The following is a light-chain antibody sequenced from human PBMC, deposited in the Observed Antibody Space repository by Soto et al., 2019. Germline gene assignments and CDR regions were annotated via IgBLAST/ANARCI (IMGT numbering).Light chain of an antibody. CDR3: KQRKSYPIT. J-gene: IGKJ5*01. V-gene: IGKV1-9*01. CDR2: AAS. Sequence: DIQLTQSPSFLSASVGDRVTITCRASQDINTYLAWYQQKPGKAPKLLIFAASTLQNGVPSRFSGSGYGTEFTVKITSLQPEDFATYYCKQRKSYPITFGQGTRLEIK. CDR1: QDINTY.